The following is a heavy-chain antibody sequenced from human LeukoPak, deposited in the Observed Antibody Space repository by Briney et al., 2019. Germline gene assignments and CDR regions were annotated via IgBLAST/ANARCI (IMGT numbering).Heavy chain of an antibody. CDR2: IYYSGST. D-gene: IGHD4-17*01. V-gene: IGHV4-59*01. J-gene: IGHJ4*02. Sequence: NPSETLSLTCTVSSGSISSYFWSWLRQFPGKGLEWIGYIYYSGSTNYNPSLKSRVTISVDTSKNQFSLKLNSVTAADSAVYYCARTRGDYTIDYWGQGTLVTVSS. CDR1: SGSISSYF. CDR3: ARTRGDYTIDY.